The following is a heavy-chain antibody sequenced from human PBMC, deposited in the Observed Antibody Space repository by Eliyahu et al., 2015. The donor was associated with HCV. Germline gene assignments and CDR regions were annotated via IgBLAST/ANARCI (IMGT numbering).Heavy chain of an antibody. CDR1: GFTFSSXX. CDR2: IWYDGSNK. CDR3: ARGGGFYVLRFLEWYGMDV. V-gene: IGHV3-33*08. D-gene: IGHD3-3*01. J-gene: IGHJ6*02. Sequence: QVQLVESGGGVVQPGRSLRLSCAASGFTFSSXXMPWVRQAPGKGLEWVAVIWYDGSNKYYADSVKGRFTISRDNSKNTLYLQMNSLRAEDTAVYYCARGGGFYVLRFLEWYGMDVWGQGTTVTVSS.